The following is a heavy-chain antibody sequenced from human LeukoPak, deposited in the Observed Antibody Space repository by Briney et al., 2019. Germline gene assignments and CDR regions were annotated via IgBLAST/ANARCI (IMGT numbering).Heavy chain of an antibody. Sequence: GRSLRLSCAASGFTFSSYAMHWVRQAPGKGLEWVTVISYDGSNKYYADSVKGRFTISRDNSKNTLYLQMNSLRAEDTAVYYCARDKGEWELTPWGATGGQGTLVTVSS. CDR3: ARDKGEWELTPWGAT. D-gene: IGHD1-26*01. CDR1: GFTFSSYA. CDR2: ISYDGSNK. V-gene: IGHV3-30*04. J-gene: IGHJ4*02.